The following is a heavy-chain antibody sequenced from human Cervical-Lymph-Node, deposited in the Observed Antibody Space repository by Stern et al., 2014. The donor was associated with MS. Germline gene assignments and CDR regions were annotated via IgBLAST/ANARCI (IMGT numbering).Heavy chain of an antibody. J-gene: IGHJ4*02. CDR2: IYYGGPT. D-gene: IGHD2-2*01. CDR1: GGSISRSSYY. Sequence: QLVESGPGLVKPSETLSLTCTVSGGSISRSSYYGAWIRQPPGKGLEWIGSIYYGGPTSYNPSLKSRVTISGDTSKNQFPLKLTSVTAADTAVYYCARQGAYCSSTSCYDFDYWGQGTLVTVSS. CDR3: ARQGAYCSSTSCYDFDY. V-gene: IGHV4-39*01.